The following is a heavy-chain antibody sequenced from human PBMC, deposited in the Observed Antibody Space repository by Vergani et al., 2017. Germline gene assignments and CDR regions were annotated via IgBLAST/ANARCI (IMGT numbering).Heavy chain of an antibody. CDR3: GAATEGNWFDP. V-gene: IGHV3-33*01. CDR2: IWYDGSNK. D-gene: IGHD6-25*01. J-gene: IGHJ5*02. CDR1: GFTFSSYG. Sequence: QVQLVESGGGVVQPGRSLRLSCAASGFTFSSYGMHWVRQAPGKGLEWVAVIWYDGSNKYYADSVKGRFTISRDNSKNTLYLQMNSLRAEDTAVYYCGAATEGNWFDPWGQGTLVTVSS.